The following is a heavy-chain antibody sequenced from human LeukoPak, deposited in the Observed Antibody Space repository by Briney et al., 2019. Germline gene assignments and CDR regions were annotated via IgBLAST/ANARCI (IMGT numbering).Heavy chain of an antibody. V-gene: IGHV1-18*01. CDR1: VYTFTSYG. Sequence: GASVKVSCKASVYTFTSYGISWVRQAPGQGLEWMGWISAYNGNTNYAQKLQGRVTMTTDTSTSTAYMELRSLRSDDTAVYYCARIFRGVPDAMGVRGNDYWGQGTLVTVSS. D-gene: IGHD2-2*01. CDR2: ISAYNGNT. CDR3: ARIFRGVPDAMGVRGNDY. J-gene: IGHJ4*02.